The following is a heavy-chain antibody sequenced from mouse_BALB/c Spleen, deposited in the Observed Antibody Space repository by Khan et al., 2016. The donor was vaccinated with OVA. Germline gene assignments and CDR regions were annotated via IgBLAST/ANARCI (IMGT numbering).Heavy chain of an antibody. CDR1: GYTFTDYY. CDR3: TRGLFDV. CDR2: INPNNGDT. J-gene: IGHJ1*01. V-gene: IGHV1-26*01. Sequence: VQLKQSGPELVKPGASVKMSCTASGYTFTDYYMTWLKQSHGKSLEWIGDINPNNGDTFYNQKFKDKATLTVDKSSSTAYMQLNSLTSEDSAVFYCTRGLFDVWGAGTTVTVSS.